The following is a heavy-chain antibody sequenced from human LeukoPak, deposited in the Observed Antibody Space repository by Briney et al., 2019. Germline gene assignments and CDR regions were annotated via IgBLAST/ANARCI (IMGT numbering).Heavy chain of an antibody. J-gene: IGHJ5*02. CDR1: GGTISSNY. CDR2: LYTSGSI. V-gene: IGHV4-4*07. D-gene: IGHD2-2*01. CDR3: ASGSQVPVHPNPYILFDP. Sequence: SETLSLTCSVSGGTISSNYWKWIRPSPGKGLEGIGRLYTSGSIVDNPSLKSRVTMSIDTSANQFSLKLSSGTAADTAVYYCASGSQVPVHPNPYILFDPWGQGTLVTVS.